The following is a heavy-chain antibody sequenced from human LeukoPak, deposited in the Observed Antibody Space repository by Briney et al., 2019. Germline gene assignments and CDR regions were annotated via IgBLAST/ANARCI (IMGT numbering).Heavy chain of an antibody. CDR3: ARSKGAAADPYYFDY. D-gene: IGHD6-13*01. J-gene: IGHJ4*02. CDR2: ISSSSSYI. V-gene: IGHV3-21*01. Sequence: GGSLRLSCAASGFTFSSYSMDWVRQAPGKGPEWVSSISSSSSYIYYADSVKGRFTISRDNAKNSLYLQMNSLRAEDTAVYYCARSKGAAADPYYFDYWGQGTLVTVSS. CDR1: GFTFSSYS.